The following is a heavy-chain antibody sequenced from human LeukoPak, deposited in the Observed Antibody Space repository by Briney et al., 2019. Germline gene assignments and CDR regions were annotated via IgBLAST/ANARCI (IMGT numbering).Heavy chain of an antibody. CDR1: GGSISSYY. CDR3: ARVARFLEWLPSHDAFDI. J-gene: IGHJ3*02. V-gene: IGHV4-4*07. CDR2: IYTSGST. Sequence: SETLSLTCTVSGGSISSYYWSWIRQPAGKGLEWIGRIYTSGSTNYNPSLKSRVTMSVDTSKDQFSLELSSVTAADTAVYYCARVARFLEWLPSHDAFDIWGQGTMVTVSS. D-gene: IGHD3-3*01.